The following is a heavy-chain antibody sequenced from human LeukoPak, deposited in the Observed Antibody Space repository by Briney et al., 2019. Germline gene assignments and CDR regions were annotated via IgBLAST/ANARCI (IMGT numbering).Heavy chain of an antibody. CDR3: ARLRVVVPAAVYYFDY. V-gene: IGHV5-51*01. CDR2: IYPGDSDT. J-gene: IGHJ4*02. CDR1: GYSFTSYW. Sequence: PGESLKISCKGSGYSFTSYWIGWVRQMPGKGLEWMGIIYPGDSDTRYSPSFQGQVIISADKSISTAYLQWSSLKASDTAMYYCARLRVVVPAAVYYFDYWGQGTLVTVSS. D-gene: IGHD2-2*01.